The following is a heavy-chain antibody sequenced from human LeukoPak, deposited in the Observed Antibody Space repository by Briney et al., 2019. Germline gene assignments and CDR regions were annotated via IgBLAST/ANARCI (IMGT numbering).Heavy chain of an antibody. CDR2: ISDSGGNT. Sequence: GGSLRLSCAASGFTFNTYAMSWVRQAPWERLQWVSGISDSGGNTYYADSVRGRFTISRDNSKNTLYLQMNSLRAEDTAVYYCARGIAVAGYDFDYWGQGTLVTVSS. J-gene: IGHJ4*02. D-gene: IGHD6-19*01. V-gene: IGHV3-23*01. CDR3: ARGIAVAGYDFDY. CDR1: GFTFNTYA.